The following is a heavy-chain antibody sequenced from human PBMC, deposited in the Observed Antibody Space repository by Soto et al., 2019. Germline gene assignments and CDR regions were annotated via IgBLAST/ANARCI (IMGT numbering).Heavy chain of an antibody. CDR3: ALGGDYYYYYMDV. CDR1: GGSFSGYY. V-gene: IGHV4-34*01. J-gene: IGHJ6*03. CDR2: INHSGST. Sequence: SETLSLTFAVYGGSFSGYYWSWIRQPPGKGLEKIGEINHSGSTNYNPSLKSRVTISVDTSKNQFSLKLSSVTSADLAVYYCALGGDYYYYYMDVWGKGTTVTVSS.